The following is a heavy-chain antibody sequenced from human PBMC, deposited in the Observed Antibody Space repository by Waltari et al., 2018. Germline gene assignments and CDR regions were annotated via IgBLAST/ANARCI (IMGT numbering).Heavy chain of an antibody. V-gene: IGHV3-23*01. D-gene: IGHD3-16*01. Sequence: EVQLLESGGGLVQPGGSLRLSCAASGFTLTSNAMNWVRQAPGKGLEWVSAISGSGAGTYYADSVKGRFTISRDNSKNTLYLQMNSLRAEDTAVYYCAKGGATSAGRLGFDPWGQGTLVTVSS. J-gene: IGHJ5*02. CDR2: ISGSGAGT. CDR3: AKGGATSAGRLGFDP. CDR1: GFTLTSNA.